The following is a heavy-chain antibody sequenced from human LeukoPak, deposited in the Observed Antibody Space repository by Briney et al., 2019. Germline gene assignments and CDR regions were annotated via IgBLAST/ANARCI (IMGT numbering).Heavy chain of an antibody. J-gene: IGHJ1*01. Sequence: GGSLRLSCAASGFTFSSYSMNWVRQAPGKGLEWVSYISSSSSTIYYADSVKGRFTISRDNAKNSLYLQMNSLRAEDTAVYYCARDAFGTMMPVAEYFQHWGQGTLVTVSS. D-gene: IGHD3-22*01. CDR1: GFTFSSYS. CDR2: ISSSSSTI. V-gene: IGHV3-48*04. CDR3: ARDAFGTMMPVAEYFQH.